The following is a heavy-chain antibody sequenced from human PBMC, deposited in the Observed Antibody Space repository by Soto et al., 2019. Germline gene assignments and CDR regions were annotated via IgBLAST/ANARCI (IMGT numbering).Heavy chain of an antibody. D-gene: IGHD3-16*02. V-gene: IGHV1-3*01. Sequence: ASVKVSYKASGFTFTKNAIHWVRQAPGQRPEWMGWINAANGNTKYSQKFQGRVTIIRDTSASTANMELTSLRSEDTAVYYCARSAVSPFGGLIGPFDYWGQGTLVTVSS. CDR3: ARSAVSPFGGLIGPFDY. CDR1: GFTFTKNA. J-gene: IGHJ4*02. CDR2: INAANGNT.